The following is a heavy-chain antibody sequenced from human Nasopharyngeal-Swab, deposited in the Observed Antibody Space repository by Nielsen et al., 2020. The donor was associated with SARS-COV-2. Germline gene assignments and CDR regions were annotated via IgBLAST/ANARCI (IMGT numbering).Heavy chain of an antibody. J-gene: IGHJ6*03. V-gene: IGHV3-21*01. CDR2: ISSSSSYI. CDR3: ASYVAGTPTYYYYYMDV. Sequence: GGSLRLSCAAPGFTFSSYSMNWVRQAPGKGLEWVSSISSSSSYIYYADSVKGRFTISRDNAKNSLYLQMNSLRAEDTAVYYCASYVAGTPTYYYYYMDVWGKGTTVTVSS. CDR1: GFTFSSYS. D-gene: IGHD1/OR15-1a*01.